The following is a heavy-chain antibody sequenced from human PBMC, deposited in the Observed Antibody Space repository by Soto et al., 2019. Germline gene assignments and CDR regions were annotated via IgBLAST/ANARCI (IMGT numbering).Heavy chain of an antibody. CDR1: GYSFTSYW. CDR3: ARLRPLSGYYYYGMDV. V-gene: IGHV5-51*01. J-gene: IGHJ6*02. Sequence: GASLKISCNGSGYSFTSYWIGWVRQMPGKGLEWMGIIYPGDSDTRYSPSFQGQVTISADKSISTAYLQWSSLKASDTAMYYCARLRPLSGYYYYGMDVWGQGTTVTVSS. CDR2: IYPGDSDT. D-gene: IGHD3-10*01.